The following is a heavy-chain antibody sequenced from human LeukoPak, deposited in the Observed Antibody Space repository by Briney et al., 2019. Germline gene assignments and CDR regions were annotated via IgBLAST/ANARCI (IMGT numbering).Heavy chain of an antibody. CDR2: INPDSGGT. D-gene: IGHD3-3*01. Sequence: ASVKVSCKASGYTFAGYYLHWLRQTPGQGLEWMGWINPDSGGTNYAQRFHGRVTMTRDTSISTAYMELSSLRSDDTAVYYCASLDLEERRDNWFDPWGQGTLVTVSS. CDR3: ASLDLEERRDNWFDP. J-gene: IGHJ5*02. CDR1: GYTFAGYY. V-gene: IGHV1-2*02.